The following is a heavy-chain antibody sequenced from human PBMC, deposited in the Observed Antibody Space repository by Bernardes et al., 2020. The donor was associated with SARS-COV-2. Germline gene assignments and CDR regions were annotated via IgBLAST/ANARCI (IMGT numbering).Heavy chain of an antibody. CDR1: GFTFSSYA. CDR3: ASGGSSWAALLYYYYYGMDV. J-gene: IGHJ6*02. Sequence: GGSLRLSCAASGFTFSSYAMHWVRQAPGKGLEWVAVISYDGSNKYYADSVKGRFTISRDNSKNTLYLQMNSLRAEDTAVYYCASGGSSWAALLYYYYYGMDVWGQGTTVTVSS. CDR2: ISYDGSNK. D-gene: IGHD6-13*01. V-gene: IGHV3-30-3*01.